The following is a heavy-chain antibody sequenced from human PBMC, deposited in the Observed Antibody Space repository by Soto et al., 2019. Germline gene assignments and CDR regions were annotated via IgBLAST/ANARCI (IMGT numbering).Heavy chain of an antibody. D-gene: IGHD6-6*01. V-gene: IGHV1-18*01. CDR3: ARGVEYSSSLGSYYYYGMDV. CDR2: ISASNGNT. CDR1: GYTFTSYG. Sequence: ASVKVSCKASGYTFTSYGFSWVRQAPGQGLEWMGWISASNGNTNYAQKLQGRVTMTTDTSTGTAYMELSSLRSEDTAVYYCARGVEYSSSLGSYYYYGMDVWGQGTTVTVSS. J-gene: IGHJ6*02.